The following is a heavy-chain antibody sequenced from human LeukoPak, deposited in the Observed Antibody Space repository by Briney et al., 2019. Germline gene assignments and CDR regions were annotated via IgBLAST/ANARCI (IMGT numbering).Heavy chain of an antibody. CDR1: GFTFSSYW. Sequence: GGSLRLSCAASGFTFSSYWMSWVRQAPGKGLEWVANIKQDGSEKYYVDSVKGRFTISRDNSKNTLYLQMNSLRAEDTAVYYCARDDGRGYFDYWGQGTLVTASS. CDR3: ARDDGRGYFDY. CDR2: IKQDGSEK. J-gene: IGHJ4*02. V-gene: IGHV3-7*01.